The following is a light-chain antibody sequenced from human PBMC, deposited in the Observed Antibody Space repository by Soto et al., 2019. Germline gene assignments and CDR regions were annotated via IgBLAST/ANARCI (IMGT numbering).Light chain of an antibody. Sequence: QSVLTQPPSVSGAPGQRVTISCTGSSSNIGAGYDVHWYQQLPGTAPKLLIYGNSNRPSGVPDRFSGSKSGTSASLAITGLQAEDEADYYCQSYDSSLTAAVFGPATKVTVL. CDR2: GNS. J-gene: IGLJ1*01. CDR3: QSYDSSLTAAV. CDR1: SSNIGAGYD. V-gene: IGLV1-40*01.